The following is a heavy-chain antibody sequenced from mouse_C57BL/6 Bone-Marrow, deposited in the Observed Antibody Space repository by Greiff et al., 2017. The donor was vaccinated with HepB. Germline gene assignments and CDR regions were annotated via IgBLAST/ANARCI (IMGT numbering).Heavy chain of an antibody. J-gene: IGHJ3*01. CDR2: IYPRDVST. Sequence: VQLQQSDAELVKPGASVKISCKVSGYTFTDHTIHWMKQRPEQGLEWIGYIYPRDVSTKYNEKFKGKATLTADKSSSTAYMQLNSLTSEDAAVYFCARSERGYDYDVAWFAYWGQGTLVTVSA. CDR1: GYTFTDHT. CDR3: ARSERGYDYDVAWFAY. D-gene: IGHD2-4*01. V-gene: IGHV1-78*01.